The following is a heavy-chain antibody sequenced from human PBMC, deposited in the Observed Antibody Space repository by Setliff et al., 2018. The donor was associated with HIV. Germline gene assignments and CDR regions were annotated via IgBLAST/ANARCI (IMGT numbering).Heavy chain of an antibody. J-gene: IGHJ3*02. CDR3: ARRGNYMEDAFDI. D-gene: IGHD1-26*01. CDR1: GFTFSSYS. CDR2: ISSTSNYR. Sequence: GGSLRLSCAASGFTFSSYSMNWVRQAPGKGLEWVSSISSTSNYRYYADSMKGRFTISRDNAKNSLYLQMNSLRAEDTAVYYCARRGNYMEDAFDIWGQGTMATVSS. V-gene: IGHV3-21*01.